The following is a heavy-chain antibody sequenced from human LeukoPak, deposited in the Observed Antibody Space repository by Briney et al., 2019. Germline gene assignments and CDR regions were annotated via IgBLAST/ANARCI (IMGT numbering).Heavy chain of an antibody. CDR3: ARGLISPLDY. Sequence: ASVKVSCKASGYTFTSYYMHWVRQAPGQGLEWMGWINVSNGNTNYAQRFQGRVTMTTDTSTSTAYMELRSLRSDDTAVYYCARGLISPLDYWGQGTLVTVSS. V-gene: IGHV1-18*04. D-gene: IGHD2-21*01. CDR1: GYTFTSYY. J-gene: IGHJ4*02. CDR2: INVSNGNT.